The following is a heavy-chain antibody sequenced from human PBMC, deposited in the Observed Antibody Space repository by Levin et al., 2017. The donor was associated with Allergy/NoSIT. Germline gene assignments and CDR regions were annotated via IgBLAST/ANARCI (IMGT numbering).Heavy chain of an antibody. CDR2: ISGSVGST. J-gene: IGHJ4*02. D-gene: IGHD2-8*01. CDR1: GFTFSSYS. CDR3: AKAVLGVESDCSNGECFYFDS. Sequence: PGGSLRLSCAASGFTFSSYSMSWVRQTSGRGLEWVSAISGSVGSTYYADSVKGRFTISRDNSKNTLYLQMNSLRAEDTAIYYCAKAVLGVESDCSNGECFYFDSWGQGTLVTVSS. V-gene: IGHV3-23*01.